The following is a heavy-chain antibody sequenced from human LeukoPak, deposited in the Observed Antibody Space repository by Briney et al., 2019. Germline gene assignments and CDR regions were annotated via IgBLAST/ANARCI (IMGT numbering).Heavy chain of an antibody. D-gene: IGHD2-15*01. CDR1: GFTFTSSV. J-gene: IGHJ4*02. CDR3: AADGAKYCSGGSCSEFWDY. V-gene: IGHV1-58*01. CDR2: IVVGSGNT. Sequence: SLKVSCKASGFTFTSSVVQWVRQTRGQRLEWIGWIVVGSGNTNYAQRFQERVTITRDMSTSTTYMELSSLRSEDTAVYYCAADGAKYCSGGSCSEFWDYWGQGTLVTVSS.